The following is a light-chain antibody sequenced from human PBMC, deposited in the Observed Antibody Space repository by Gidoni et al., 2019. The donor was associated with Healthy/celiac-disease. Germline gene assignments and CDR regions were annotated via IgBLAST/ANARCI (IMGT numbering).Light chain of an antibody. J-gene: IGKJ4*01. CDR2: GAS. CDR1: SSVSSSY. CDR3: QQYGSSP. V-gene: IGKV3-20*01. Sequence: EIVLTQSPGTLSLSPGERATLSCTASSSVSSSYLAWYQQKHGQAPRLLLYGASSRATGIPDRFSGSGSETDFTLTISRLEPEDFAVYYCQQYGSSPFGGGTKVEIK.